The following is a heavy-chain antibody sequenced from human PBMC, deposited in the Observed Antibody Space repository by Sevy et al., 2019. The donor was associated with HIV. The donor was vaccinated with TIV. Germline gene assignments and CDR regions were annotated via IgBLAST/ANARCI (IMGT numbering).Heavy chain of an antibody. Sequence: SETLSLTCAVSGVSFSDYYWAWIRQAPGKGLEWIGEVSQSGSANYNPSLRSRVIMSLDTSKNHVSLKLTSVPAADTAMSYCARGPLFSPEYCSGGTCPTIDFWSQGTLVTVSS. CDR1: GVSFSDYY. CDR3: ARGPLFSPEYCSGGTCPTIDF. D-gene: IGHD2-15*01. J-gene: IGHJ4*01. V-gene: IGHV4-34*01. CDR2: VSQSGSA.